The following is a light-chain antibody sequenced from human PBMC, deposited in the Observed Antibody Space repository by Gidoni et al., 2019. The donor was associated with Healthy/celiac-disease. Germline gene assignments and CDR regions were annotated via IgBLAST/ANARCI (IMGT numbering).Light chain of an antibody. CDR1: QSVSSN. J-gene: IGKJ1*01. CDR2: GAS. CDR3: QQYNNWPPRWT. V-gene: IGKV3-15*01. Sequence: EIVMTQSPATLSVSPGERATLSCRASQSVSSNLAWYQQKPGQAPRLLIYGASTRATGIPARFSGSGSGTEFTLTISSLQSEDFAVYYCQQYNNWPPRWTFXQXTKVEIK.